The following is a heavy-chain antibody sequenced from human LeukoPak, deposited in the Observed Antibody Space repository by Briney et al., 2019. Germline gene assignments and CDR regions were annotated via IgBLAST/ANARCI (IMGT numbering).Heavy chain of an antibody. V-gene: IGHV4-31*03. CDR2: IYYSGST. J-gene: IGHJ4*02. Sequence: PSQTLSLTCTVSGGSISSGGYYWSWIRQHPGKGLEWIGYIYYSGSTYYNPSLKSRVTISVDTSKNQFSLKLSSVTAADTAVYYCARDTEGSSGSYQDWGQGTLVTVSS. D-gene: IGHD3-10*01. CDR3: ARDTEGSSGSYQD. CDR1: GGSISSGGYY.